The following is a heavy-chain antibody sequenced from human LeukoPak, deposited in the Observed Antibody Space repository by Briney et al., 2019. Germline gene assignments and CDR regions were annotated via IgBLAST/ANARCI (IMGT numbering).Heavy chain of an antibody. J-gene: IGHJ5*02. D-gene: IGHD2-8*01. CDR1: GGSIRSYC. Sequence: SETLSLTCTVSGGSIRSYCWSWIRQPPGKGLEWIGYIYYSGSTNYNPSLKSRVSISVDTSKNYFSLELSSVTAADTAVYYCARGAPCSNGVCYNWFDPWGQGTLVTVSS. CDR2: IYYSGST. V-gene: IGHV4-59*01. CDR3: ARGAPCSNGVCYNWFDP.